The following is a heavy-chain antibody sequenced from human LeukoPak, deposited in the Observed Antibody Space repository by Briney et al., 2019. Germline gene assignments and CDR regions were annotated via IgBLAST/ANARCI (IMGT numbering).Heavy chain of an antibody. CDR3: ARKKSSGYYYPFDY. J-gene: IGHJ4*02. CDR1: GFTFSSYA. D-gene: IGHD3-22*01. Sequence: GGSLRLSCAASGFTFSSYAMSWVRQAPGKGLEWVSAISDSGGSTHYADSVKGRFTISRDNSKNTLCVQMNSLRAEDTAVYYCARKKSSGYYYPFDYWGQGTLVTVSS. CDR2: ISDSGGST. V-gene: IGHV3-23*01.